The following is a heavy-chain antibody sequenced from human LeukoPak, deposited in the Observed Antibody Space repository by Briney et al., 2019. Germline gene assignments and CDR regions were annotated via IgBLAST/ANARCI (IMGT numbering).Heavy chain of an antibody. Sequence: PGGSLRLSCTASGFTFNKYWMSWVRQAPGKGLEWVANIKQDGSEKFYVDSVKGRLTISRDNAKSSLYLQMNSLRAEDTAVYYCARDLGEYSYGYSRPGYYYGMDVWGQGTTVTVSS. D-gene: IGHD5-18*01. V-gene: IGHV3-7*01. CDR2: IKQDGSEK. CDR3: ARDLGEYSYGYSRPGYYYGMDV. CDR1: GFTFNKYW. J-gene: IGHJ6*02.